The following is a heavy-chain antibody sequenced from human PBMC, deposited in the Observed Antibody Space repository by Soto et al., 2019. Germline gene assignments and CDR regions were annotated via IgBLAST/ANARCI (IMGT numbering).Heavy chain of an antibody. CDR3: ARSQGSSTSLEIYYYYYYGMDV. CDR2: IIHISDTT. CDR1: GGTFSSYA. J-gene: IGHJ6*02. Sequence: QVQLVQSGPEVKKPGSSVNVSCKASGGTFSSYAISWVRQAPGQGLEWMGGIIHISDTTNYAQKFQGRVTITADESTSTAYMELSSLRSEDTAVYYCARSQGSSTSLEIYYYYYYGMDVWGQGTTVTVSS. V-gene: IGHV1-69*01. D-gene: IGHD2-2*01.